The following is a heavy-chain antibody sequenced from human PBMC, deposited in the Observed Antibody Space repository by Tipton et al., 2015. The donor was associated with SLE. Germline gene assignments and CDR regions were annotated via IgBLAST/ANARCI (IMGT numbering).Heavy chain of an antibody. J-gene: IGHJ5*02. CDR2: IYYSGST. CDR3: ARDQSAAHNWFDP. D-gene: IGHD6-6*01. CDR1: GGSISSYY. Sequence: TLSLTCTASGGSISSYYWSWIRQPPGKGLEWIGYIYYSGSTNYNPSLKSRVTISVDTSKNQFSLKLSSVTAADTAVYYCARDQSAAHNWFDPWGQGTLVTVSS. V-gene: IGHV4-59*01.